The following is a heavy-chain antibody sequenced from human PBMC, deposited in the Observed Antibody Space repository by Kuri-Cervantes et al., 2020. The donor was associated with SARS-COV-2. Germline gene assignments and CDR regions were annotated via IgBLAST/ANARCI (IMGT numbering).Heavy chain of an antibody. Sequence: ASVKVSCKASGYTFTGYYMHWVRQAPGQGLEWMGWINPNSGGTNYAQKFQGRVTITADESTSTAYMELRSLRSEATAVYYCARGPTKEFGQLGPWGQGTLVTVSS. V-gene: IGHV1-2*02. D-gene: IGHD6-6*01. J-gene: IGHJ4*02. CDR1: GYTFTGYY. CDR2: INPNSGGT. CDR3: ARGPTKEFGQLGP.